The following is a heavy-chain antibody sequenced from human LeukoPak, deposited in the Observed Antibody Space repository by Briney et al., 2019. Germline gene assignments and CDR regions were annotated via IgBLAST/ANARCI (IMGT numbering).Heavy chain of an antibody. CDR2: ISYDGSTK. Sequence: PGGSLRLSCAASGFTFRNYGFHWVRQAPGKGLQWVAVISYDGSTKYYADSVKGRFTISRDTSKNTVTLEMNRVRAEDTAVYYCGKDHSAYVWGSYRLPYYIDYWGPGTLVTVSS. J-gene: IGHJ4*02. D-gene: IGHD3-16*02. V-gene: IGHV3-30*18. CDR1: GFTFRNYG. CDR3: GKDHSAYVWGSYRLPYYIDY.